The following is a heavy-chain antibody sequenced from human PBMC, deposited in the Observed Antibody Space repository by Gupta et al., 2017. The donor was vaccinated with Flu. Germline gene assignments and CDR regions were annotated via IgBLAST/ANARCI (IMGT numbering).Heavy chain of an antibody. CDR1: GFTFSSYD. D-gene: IGHD3-16*01. Sequence: EVQLVESGGGLVQPGGSLRLSCADSGFTFSSYDMHWVRQPTGKGLEWLSGIAINGDTYYTDSVKGRFNLSRENAKNSLYLQMNSLRDEDTAVYYCARERVGGGTWYFDLWGHGTPVTVSS. CDR3: ARERVGGGTWYFDL. CDR2: IAINGDT. J-gene: IGHJ2*01. V-gene: IGHV3-13*04.